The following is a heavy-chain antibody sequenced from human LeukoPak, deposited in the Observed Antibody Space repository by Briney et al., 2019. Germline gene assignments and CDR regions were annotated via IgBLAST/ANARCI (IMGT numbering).Heavy chain of an antibody. D-gene: IGHD3-3*01. V-gene: IGHV1-69*10. CDR2: IIHIFGIA. J-gene: IGHJ6*02. Sequence: SVKVSCKASGGTFSSYAISWVRQAPGQGLEWMGGIIHIFGIANYAQKFQGRVTITADKSTSTAYMELSSLRSEDTAVYYCARDGSITIFGVVTQHGMDVWGQGTTVTVSS. CDR3: ARDGSITIFGVVTQHGMDV. CDR1: GGTFSSYA.